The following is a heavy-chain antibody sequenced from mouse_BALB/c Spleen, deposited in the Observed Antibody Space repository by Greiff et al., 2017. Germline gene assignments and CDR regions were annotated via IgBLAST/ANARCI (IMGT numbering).Heavy chain of an antibody. CDR1: GFNIKDTY. Sequence: VQLKQSGAELVKPGASVKLSCTASGFNIKDTYMHWVKQRPEQGLEWIGRIDPANGNTKYDPKFQGKATITADTSSNTAYLQLSSLTSEDTAVYYCARSGSDLHRYDVEFAYWGQGTLVTVSA. CDR2: IDPANGNT. V-gene: IGHV14-3*02. D-gene: IGHD2-14*01. J-gene: IGHJ3*01. CDR3: ARSGSDLHRYDVEFAY.